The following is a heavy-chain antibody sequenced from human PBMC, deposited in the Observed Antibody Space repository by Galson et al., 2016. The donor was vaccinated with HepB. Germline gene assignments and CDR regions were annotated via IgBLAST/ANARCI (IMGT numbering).Heavy chain of an antibody. J-gene: IGHJ4*02. CDR3: ARDTWTWN. Sequence: SLRLSCAASGFTFDNYTMNWLRQAPGKGLEWVSSVSHSSTYVYYADSVEGRFTISRDNAKNSLYLEMNSLRVEDTAVFYCARDTWTWNGGQGTLVTVSS. CDR1: GFTFDNYT. CDR2: VSHSSTYV. D-gene: IGHD3/OR15-3a*01. V-gene: IGHV3-21*01.